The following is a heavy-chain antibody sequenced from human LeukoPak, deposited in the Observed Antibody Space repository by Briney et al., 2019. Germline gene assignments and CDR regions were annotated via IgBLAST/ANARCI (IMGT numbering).Heavy chain of an antibody. CDR3: ARHLSSHSSTMDGDY. V-gene: IGHV5-51*01. CDR2: IYLGDSDT. D-gene: IGHD2-2*01. CDR1: GYSFTSYW. J-gene: IGHJ4*02. Sequence: GESLKISCKGSGYSFTSYWIGWVRQMPGKGLEWMGIIYLGDSDTRYSPSFQGQVTISADKSISTAYLQWSSLKASDTAMYYCARHLSSHSSTMDGDYWGQGTLVTVSS.